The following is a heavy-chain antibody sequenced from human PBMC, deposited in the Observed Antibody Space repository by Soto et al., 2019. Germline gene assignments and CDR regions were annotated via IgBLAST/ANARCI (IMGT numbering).Heavy chain of an antibody. CDR2: IIPIFGTA. D-gene: IGHD1-26*01. Sequence: QVQLVQSGAEVKKPGSSVKVSCKASGGTFSSYAISWVRQAPGQGLEWMGGIIPIFGTANYAQKFQGRVTITADESTSTAYMELSSLRAEDTAVYYCARDRGGCYYEWFDPWGQGTLVTVSS. J-gene: IGHJ5*02. CDR3: ARDRGGCYYEWFDP. CDR1: GGTFSSYA. V-gene: IGHV1-69*12.